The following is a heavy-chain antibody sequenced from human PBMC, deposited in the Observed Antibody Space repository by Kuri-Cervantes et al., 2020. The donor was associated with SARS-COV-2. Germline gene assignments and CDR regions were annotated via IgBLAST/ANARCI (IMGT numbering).Heavy chain of an antibody. CDR3: AREVKSMIVVARGDAFDI. J-gene: IGHJ3*02. V-gene: IGHV1-46*01. D-gene: IGHD3-22*01. Sequence: ASVKVSCKASGYTFTGYYMHWVRQAPGQGLEWMGITNPSGGSTSYAQKFQGRVTMTRDTSTSTVYMELSSLRSEDTAVYYCAREVKSMIVVARGDAFDIWGQGTMVTVSS. CDR2: TNPSGGST. CDR1: GYTFTGYY.